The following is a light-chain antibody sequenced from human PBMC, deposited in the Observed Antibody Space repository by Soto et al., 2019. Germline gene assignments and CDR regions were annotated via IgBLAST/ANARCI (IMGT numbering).Light chain of an antibody. CDR2: DVS. CDR3: ASYTTSSTYV. V-gene: IGLV2-14*01. Sequence: QSALTQPASVSGSPGQSIAISCTGTSSDVGGYSYVSWYQQQPGKAPKLVISDVSNRPSGVSDRFSGSKSGNTASLTISKLQTEDEADYYCASYTTSSTYVFGTGTKVTVL. J-gene: IGLJ1*01. CDR1: SSDVGGYSY.